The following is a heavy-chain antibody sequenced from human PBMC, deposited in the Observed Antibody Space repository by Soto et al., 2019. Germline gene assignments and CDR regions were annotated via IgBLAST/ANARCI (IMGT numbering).Heavy chain of an antibody. V-gene: IGHV1-18*01. CDR1: GYTFTSYG. CDR2: ISAYNGNT. CDR3: ARDLGRQVVAATLGHY. J-gene: IGHJ4*02. Sequence: ASVKVSCKASGYTFTSYGISWVRQAPGQGLEWMGWISAYNGNTNYAQKLQGRVTMTTDTSTSIAYMELRSLRSDDTAVYYCARDLGRQVVAATLGHYWGQGTLVTVSS. D-gene: IGHD2-15*01.